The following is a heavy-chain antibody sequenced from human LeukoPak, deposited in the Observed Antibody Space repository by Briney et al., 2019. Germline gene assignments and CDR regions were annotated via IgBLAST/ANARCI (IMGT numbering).Heavy chain of an antibody. J-gene: IGHJ4*02. Sequence: PSETLSLTCTVSGGSISSSSYYWGWIRQPPGKGLEWIGSIYYSGSTYYNPSLKSRVTISVDTSKNQFSLKLSSVTAADTAVYYCARQIFGESGYWGQGTLVTVSS. CDR2: IYYSGST. V-gene: IGHV4-39*01. CDR1: GGSISSSSYY. CDR3: ARQIFGESGY. D-gene: IGHD3-10*01.